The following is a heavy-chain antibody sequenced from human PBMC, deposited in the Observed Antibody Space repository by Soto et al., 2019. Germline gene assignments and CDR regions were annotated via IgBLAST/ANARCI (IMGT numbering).Heavy chain of an antibody. J-gene: IGHJ3*02. CDR1: GFTFSSYA. D-gene: IGHD6-19*01. V-gene: IGHV3-30-3*01. CDR2: ISYDGSNK. CDR3: ARDGYSSVSDAFDI. Sequence: VQLVESGGGVVQPGRSLRLSCAASGFTFSSYAMHWVRQAPGKGLEWVAVISYDGSNKYYADSVKGRFTISRDNSKNALYLQMNSLRAEDTAVYYCARDGYSSVSDAFDIWGQGTMVTVSS.